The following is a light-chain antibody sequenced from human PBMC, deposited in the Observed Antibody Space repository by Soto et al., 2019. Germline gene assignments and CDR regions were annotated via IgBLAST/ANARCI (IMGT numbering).Light chain of an antibody. Sequence: SYELTQPPSVSVSPGQTASITCSGDKLGDKYACWYQQKPGQSPVLVIYQDSKRPSGIPERFSGSNSGNTATLTISGTQAMDEADYYCQAWDSSTDSVVFGGGTKVTVL. CDR2: QDS. V-gene: IGLV3-1*01. CDR3: QAWDSSTDSVV. CDR1: KLGDKY. J-gene: IGLJ2*01.